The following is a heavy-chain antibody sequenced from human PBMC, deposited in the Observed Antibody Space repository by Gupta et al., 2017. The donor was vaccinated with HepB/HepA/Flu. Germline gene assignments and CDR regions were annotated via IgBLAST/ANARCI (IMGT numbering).Heavy chain of an antibody. V-gene: IGHV1-2*02. D-gene: IGHD3-3*01. CDR3: ARAGQSTIFELMGYYYMDV. Sequence: QVQLVQSGAEVKKPGASVKVSCKASGYTFTGYYMHWVRQAPGKGLEWMGWINPNSGGTNYAQKFQGRVTMTRDTSISTAYMELSRLRSDDTAVYYCARAGQSTIFELMGYYYMDVWGKGTTVTVSS. J-gene: IGHJ6*03. CDR1: GYTFTGYY. CDR2: INPNSGGT.